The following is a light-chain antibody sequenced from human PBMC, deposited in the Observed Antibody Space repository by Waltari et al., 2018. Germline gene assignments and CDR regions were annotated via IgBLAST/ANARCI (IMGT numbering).Light chain of an antibody. V-gene: IGLV2-8*01. CDR2: EVN. Sequence: QSALTQPPSASGSPGQSVTITCTGISSARSIYVYVSWYQQRPGKAPQRLIYEVNRRPSGVSERFSGSRSGKTASLTVSGLQSEDEAYYFCSSFFGTNDVVFGGGTRLAV. J-gene: IGLJ2*01. CDR1: SSARSIYVY. CDR3: SSFFGTNDVV.